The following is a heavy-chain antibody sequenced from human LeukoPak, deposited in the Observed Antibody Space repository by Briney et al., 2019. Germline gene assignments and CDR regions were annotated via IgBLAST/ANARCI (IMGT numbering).Heavy chain of an antibody. J-gene: IGHJ4*02. CDR2: IYSGGST. Sequence: PGGSLRLSCAASGFTVGSNYMSWVRQAPGKGLEWVSVIYSGGSTYYADSVKGRFTISRDNSKNTLYLQMNSLRAEDTAVYYCARENRSGWVDYWGQGTLVTVSS. V-gene: IGHV3-53*01. CDR1: GFTVGSNY. D-gene: IGHD6-19*01. CDR3: ARENRSGWVDY.